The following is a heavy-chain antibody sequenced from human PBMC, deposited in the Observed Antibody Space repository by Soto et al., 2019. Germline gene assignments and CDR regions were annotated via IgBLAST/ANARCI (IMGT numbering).Heavy chain of an antibody. V-gene: IGHV4-30-2*01. CDR2: IYQSGST. CDR3: ASGSNSGGYYEGFDY. CDR1: GGSISSGGYS. D-gene: IGHD3-22*01. J-gene: IGHJ4*02. Sequence: QLQLQESGSGLVKPSQTLSLTCAVSGGSISSGGYSWSWIRQAPGKGLEWIGYIYQSGSTYYNPSLKSRVTISVDRSSNQFSLKLSSVTAADTAVYYCASGSNSGGYYEGFDYWGQGTLVTVSS.